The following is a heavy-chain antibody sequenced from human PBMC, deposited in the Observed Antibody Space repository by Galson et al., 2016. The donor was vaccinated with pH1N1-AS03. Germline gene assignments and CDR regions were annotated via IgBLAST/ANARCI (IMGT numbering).Heavy chain of an antibody. CDR1: GFRFIDYW. D-gene: IGHD3-10*01. CDR3: TSGMVEIDY. CDR2: IDQDGNEK. V-gene: IGHV3-7*01. Sequence: SLRLSCAASGFRFIDYWMTWVRQAPGKGLEWVAHIDQDGNEKYYMDSVEGRFTISRDNAKNSLSLQMNSLRSEDTAVYYCTSGMVEIDYWGEATLVTVSS. J-gene: IGHJ4*02.